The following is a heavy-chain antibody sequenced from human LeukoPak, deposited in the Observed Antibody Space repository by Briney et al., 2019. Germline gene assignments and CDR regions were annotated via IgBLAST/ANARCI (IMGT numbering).Heavy chain of an antibody. D-gene: IGHD6-13*01. CDR1: GGSISSYY. Sequence: PSETLSLTCTVSGGSISSYYWSWIRQPPGKGLEWLGNIYYNGRTNYSPSLKSRVTISVDTSKNQFSLNLSSVTAADTAVYFCARRHDEPLSSSWYYFDYWGQGTLVTVSS. V-gene: IGHV4-59*01. CDR3: ARRHDEPLSSSWYYFDY. J-gene: IGHJ4*02. CDR2: IYYNGRT.